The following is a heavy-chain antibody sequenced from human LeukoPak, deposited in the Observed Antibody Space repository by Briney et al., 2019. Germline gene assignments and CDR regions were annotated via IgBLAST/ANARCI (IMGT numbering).Heavy chain of an antibody. J-gene: IGHJ4*02. Sequence: SVKVSCKASGGTFSSYAISWVRQAPGQGLEWMGRIIPILGIANYAQKFQGRVTITADKSTSTAYMELSSLRSEDTAVYYCASSGSYGYYFDYWGQGTLVTVSS. CDR3: ASSGSYGYYFDY. D-gene: IGHD1-26*01. V-gene: IGHV1-69*04. CDR1: GGTFSSYA. CDR2: IIPILGIA.